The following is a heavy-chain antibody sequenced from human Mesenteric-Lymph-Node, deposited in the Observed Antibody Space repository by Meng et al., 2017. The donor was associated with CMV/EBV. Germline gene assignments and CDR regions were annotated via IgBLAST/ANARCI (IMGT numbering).Heavy chain of an antibody. CDR2: ISSSSSYI. V-gene: IGHV3-21*01. Sequence: GGSLRLSCAASGFRFNNFGVYGMHWVRQAPGKGLEWVSSISSSSSYIYYADSVKGRFTISRDNAKNSLYLQMNSLRAEDTAVYYCARDPITLPVHNWFDPWGQGTLVTVSS. CDR1: GFRFNNFGVYG. CDR3: ARDPITLPVHNWFDP. J-gene: IGHJ5*02. D-gene: IGHD3-10*01.